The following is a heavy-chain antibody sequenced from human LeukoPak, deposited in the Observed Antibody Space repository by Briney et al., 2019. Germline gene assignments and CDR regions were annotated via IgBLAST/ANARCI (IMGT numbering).Heavy chain of an antibody. Sequence: GGSLRLSCAASGFTFSNYWMYWVRQAPGKGLLWVSRINSDGSSTSYADSVKGRFTISRDNAKNTLYLQMNSLRAEDTAVYYCAKSGYNRFDYWGQGTLVTVSS. CDR3: AKSGYNRFDY. D-gene: IGHD5-24*01. CDR2: INSDGSST. J-gene: IGHJ4*02. CDR1: GFTFSNYW. V-gene: IGHV3-74*01.